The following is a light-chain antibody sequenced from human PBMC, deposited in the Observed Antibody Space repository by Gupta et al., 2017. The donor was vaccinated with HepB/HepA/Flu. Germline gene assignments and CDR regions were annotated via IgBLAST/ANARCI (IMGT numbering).Light chain of an antibody. CDR1: QEITDN. Sequence: DIKMTQSPSSLSASVEDRVTITCQASQEITDNLNWYQQKPGKAPKLLIYDASKLYRGVPSRFSGSAAATDICFSIMIRHPEEIATYYIQRSYHLPLTFGSGTKVEIK. CDR3: QRSYHLPLT. J-gene: IGKJ4*01. CDR2: DAS. V-gene: IGKV1-33*01.